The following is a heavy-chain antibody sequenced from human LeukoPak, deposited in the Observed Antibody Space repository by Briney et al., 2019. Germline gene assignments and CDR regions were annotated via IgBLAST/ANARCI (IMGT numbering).Heavy chain of an antibody. V-gene: IGHV3-23*01. CDR1: GFTFTIYS. CDR3: AKDRPNYHEGNGDYYRPNGDC. Sequence: PGGSLTVSCAASGFTFTIYSMRWVRQAPGKGLEWVGRITSSGDDTFYADSVKDRFTISRDNSKNPVYLQLGSLRSEDTGVCYCAKDRPNYHEGNGDYYRPNGDCWGQGTLVTVSS. CDR2: ITSSGDDT. D-gene: IGHD3-22*01. J-gene: IGHJ4*02.